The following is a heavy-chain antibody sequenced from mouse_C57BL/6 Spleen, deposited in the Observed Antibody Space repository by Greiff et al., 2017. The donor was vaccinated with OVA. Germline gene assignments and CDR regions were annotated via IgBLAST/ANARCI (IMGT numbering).Heavy chain of an antibody. CDR2: ISSGSSTI. CDR1: GFTFSDYG. V-gene: IGHV5-17*01. D-gene: IGHD5-2*01. Sequence: EVQLVESGGGLVKPGGSLKLSCAASGFTFSDYGMHWVRQAPEQGLEWVAYISSGSSTIYYADTVQGRFTISRDNAKNTLFLQMTSLRSEDSDRYYCEKEYTRWYFDVWGTGTTVTVSS. CDR3: EKEYTRWYFDV. J-gene: IGHJ1*03.